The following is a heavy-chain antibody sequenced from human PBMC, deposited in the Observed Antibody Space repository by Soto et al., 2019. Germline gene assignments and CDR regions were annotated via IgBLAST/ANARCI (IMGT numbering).Heavy chain of an antibody. Sequence: QVQLQESGPGLVKPSGTLSLTCAVSGGSISSSNWWSWVRQPPGKGLGWIGEIYHSGSTNYNPSLKSRVATSVAKSKTQFCLKLSSVTAADTDVYSCASDLGSGGCSWGQGTLVTVSS. V-gene: IGHV4-4*02. D-gene: IGHD6-19*01. J-gene: IGHJ4*02. CDR3: ASDLGSGGCS. CDR2: IYHSGST. CDR1: GGSISSSNW.